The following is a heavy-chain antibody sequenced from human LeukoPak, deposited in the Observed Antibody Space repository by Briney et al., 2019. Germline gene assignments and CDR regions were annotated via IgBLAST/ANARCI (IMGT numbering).Heavy chain of an antibody. CDR1: GYTFTGYY. Sequence: GASVTVSCKASGYTFTGYYMHWVRQAPGQGLEWMGRINPNSGGTNYAQKFQGRVIMTRDTSISTAYMQLSRLRADDTAFYYCARGDYYDSSGYFYWGQGTLVTVSS. V-gene: IGHV1-2*06. J-gene: IGHJ4*02. CDR2: INPNSGGT. CDR3: ARGDYYDSSGYFY. D-gene: IGHD3-22*01.